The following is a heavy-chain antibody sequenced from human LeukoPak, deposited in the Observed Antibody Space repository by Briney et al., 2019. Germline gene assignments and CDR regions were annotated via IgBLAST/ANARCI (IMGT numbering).Heavy chain of an antibody. D-gene: IGHD2-2*01. V-gene: IGHV3-9*01. CDR3: AKDWTPAALGLFDY. CDR1: GFTFDDYA. J-gene: IGHJ4*02. Sequence: GRSLRLSCAASGFTFDDYAMHWVRQAPGRGLEWVSGISWNSGSIGYADSVKGRFTISRDNAKNSLYLQMNSLRAEDTALYYCAKDWTPAALGLFDYWGQGTLVTVSS. CDR2: ISWNSGSI.